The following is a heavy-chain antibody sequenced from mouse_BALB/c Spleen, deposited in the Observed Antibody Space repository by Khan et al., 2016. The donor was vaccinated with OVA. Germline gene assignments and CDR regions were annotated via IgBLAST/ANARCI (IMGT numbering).Heavy chain of an antibody. CDR1: GYIFTSYW. Sequence: QVQLKESGAELVRPGASVRLSCKTSGYIFTSYWIHWVKQRSGQGLEWIARYYPGTGSTYYNEIFKGKATLTADKSSNTAYMQLSSLKYEDSTVYFCARGAITSHSMDYWGQGTSVTVSS. D-gene: IGHD1-1*01. V-gene: IGHV1-76*01. CDR3: ARGAITSHSMDY. J-gene: IGHJ4*01. CDR2: YYPGTGST.